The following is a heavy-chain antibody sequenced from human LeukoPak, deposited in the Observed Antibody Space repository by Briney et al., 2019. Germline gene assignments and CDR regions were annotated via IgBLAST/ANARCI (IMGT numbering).Heavy chain of an antibody. Sequence: GGSLRLSCAASGVTVSGSYMSWVRQAPGKGLEWVSVIYTSGDTYYADSVKGRFTISRDSSKNTLYLQMNTLRTEDTAVYYCVRVRYTGSWFPVPNFDCWGQGTLVTVSS. J-gene: IGHJ4*02. CDR3: VRVRYTGSWFPVPNFDC. CDR2: IYTSGDT. CDR1: GVTVSGSY. D-gene: IGHD5-12*01. V-gene: IGHV3-66*01.